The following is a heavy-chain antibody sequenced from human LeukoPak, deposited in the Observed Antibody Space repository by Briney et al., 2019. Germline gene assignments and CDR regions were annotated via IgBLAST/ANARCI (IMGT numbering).Heavy chain of an antibody. CDR2: INPNSGGT. CDR1: GYTFTGYY. D-gene: IGHD6-19*01. Sequence: ASVKVSCKASGYTFTGYYMHWVRQAPGQGLEWMGRINPNSGGTNYAQKFQGRVTMTRDTSISTAYMELSRLRSDDTALYYCAREKQWLAREVFDPWGQGTVVTVSS. J-gene: IGHJ5*02. CDR3: AREKQWLAREVFDP. V-gene: IGHV1-2*06.